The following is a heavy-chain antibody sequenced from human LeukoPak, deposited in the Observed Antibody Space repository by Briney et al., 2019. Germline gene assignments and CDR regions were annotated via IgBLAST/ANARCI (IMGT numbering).Heavy chain of an antibody. J-gene: IGHJ4*02. CDR1: GGSISCGGYY. V-gene: IGHV4-31*03. CDR2: IYYSGST. Sequence: SQTLSLTCTVSGGSISCGGYYWSWIRQHPGKGLEWIGYIYYSGSTYYNPSLKSRVTISVDTSKNQFSLKLSSVTAADTAVYYCARGVLLNSGYDYLPHFDYWGQGTLVTVSS. D-gene: IGHD5-12*01. CDR3: ARGVLLNSGYDYLPHFDY.